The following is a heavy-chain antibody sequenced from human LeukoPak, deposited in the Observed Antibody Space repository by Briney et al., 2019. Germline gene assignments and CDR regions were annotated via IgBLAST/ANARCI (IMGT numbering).Heavy chain of an antibody. Sequence: ASVKVSCKASGYTFTSYYMHWVRQATGQGLEWMGWMNSNNGNTGYAQKLQGRVTMTRDTSISTAYMELGSLRSEDTAVYYCVRDTRGAEAADDPFDIWGQGTMVTVSS. D-gene: IGHD6-13*01. CDR1: GYTFTSYY. V-gene: IGHV1-8*02. J-gene: IGHJ3*02. CDR3: VRDTRGAEAADDPFDI. CDR2: MNSNNGNT.